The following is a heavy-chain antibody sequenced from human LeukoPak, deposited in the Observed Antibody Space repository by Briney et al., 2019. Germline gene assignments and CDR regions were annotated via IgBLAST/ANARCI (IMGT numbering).Heavy chain of an antibody. CDR1: VGSFSGYH. J-gene: IGHJ6*03. CDR3: ARTTMVRGTYYMDV. V-gene: IGHV4-59*01. D-gene: IGHD3-10*01. CDR2: IYYSGYT. Sequence: PSETLSLTCAVYVGSFSGYHWNWIRQPPGKGLEWIGCIYYSGYTNYKSSLKSRVTISVDTSKNQFSLKLSSVTAADTAVYYCARTTMVRGTYYMDVWGKGTTVTVSS.